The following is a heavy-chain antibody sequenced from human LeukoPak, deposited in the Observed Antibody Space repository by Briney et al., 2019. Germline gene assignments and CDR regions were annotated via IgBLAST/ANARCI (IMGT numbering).Heavy chain of an antibody. J-gene: IGHJ3*02. Sequence: ASVKVSCKACRSTFTSYYMHWVRQAPGQGLEWMGIINPSGGSTSYAQKFQGRVTMTRDTSTSTVYMELSSLRSEDTAVYYCAEPGDYGAFDIWGQGTMVTVSS. D-gene: IGHD4-17*01. CDR2: INPSGGST. V-gene: IGHV1-46*01. CDR3: AEPGDYGAFDI. CDR1: RSTFTSYY.